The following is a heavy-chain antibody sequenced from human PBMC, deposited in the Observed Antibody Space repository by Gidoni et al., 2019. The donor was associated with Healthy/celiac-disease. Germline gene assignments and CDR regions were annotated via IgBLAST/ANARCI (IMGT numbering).Heavy chain of an antibody. CDR1: GFTFRSYS. J-gene: IGHJ3*02. CDR3: ARDKDSSGDDAFDI. Sequence: EVQLVESGGGLVKPGGSLRLSCAASGFTFRSYSMNWVRQAPGKGLEWVSSISSSSSYIYYADSVKGRFTISRDNAKNSLYLQMNSLRAEDTAVYYCARDKDSSGDDAFDIWGQGTMVTVSS. D-gene: IGHD6-19*01. V-gene: IGHV3-21*01. CDR2: ISSSSSYI.